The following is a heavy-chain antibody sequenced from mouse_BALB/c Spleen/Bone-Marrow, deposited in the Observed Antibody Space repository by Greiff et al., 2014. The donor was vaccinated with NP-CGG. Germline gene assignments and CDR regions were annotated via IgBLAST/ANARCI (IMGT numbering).Heavy chain of an antibody. D-gene: IGHD4-1*01. V-gene: IGHV5-12*02. Sequence: EVQGVESGGGLVQPGGSLKLSCATSGFTFSGYYMYWVRQTPEKRLEWVAYITKGGGSTYYPDIVKGRFTISRDNAKNTLYLQMSRLKSEDTAMYYCARQLAYAMDYWGQGTSVTVSS. CDR2: ITKGGGST. J-gene: IGHJ4*01. CDR3: ARQLAYAMDY. CDR1: GFTFSGYY.